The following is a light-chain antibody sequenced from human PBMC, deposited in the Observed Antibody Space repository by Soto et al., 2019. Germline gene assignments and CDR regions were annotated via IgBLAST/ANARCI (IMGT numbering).Light chain of an antibody. CDR3: SSYTGDYIVV. Sequence: QSALTQPRSVSGSPGQSVTISCTGTTSDVGAYNYVSWYQQHPGKAPKPMIYDVTQRPSGVPDRFSGSKSGNTASLTISGLQAEDEADYYCSSYTGDYIVVFGGGTKVTVL. CDR1: TSDVGAYNY. V-gene: IGLV2-11*01. J-gene: IGLJ2*01. CDR2: DVT.